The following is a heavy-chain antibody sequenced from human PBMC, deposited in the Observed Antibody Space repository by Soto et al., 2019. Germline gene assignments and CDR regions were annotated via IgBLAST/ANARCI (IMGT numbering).Heavy chain of an antibody. CDR3: VRDLVGAPTFDF. CDR1: GFTFSSYE. J-gene: IGHJ4*02. D-gene: IGHD1-26*01. V-gene: IGHV3-48*03. Sequence: VGSLRLSCAASGFTFSSYEMNWVRQAPGKGLEWVSYIGISGNTIYFADSVKGRFTISRDNAKNSLYLQMNSLTAEDTAVYYCVRDLVGAPTFDFWGQGTLVTVS. CDR2: IGISGNTI.